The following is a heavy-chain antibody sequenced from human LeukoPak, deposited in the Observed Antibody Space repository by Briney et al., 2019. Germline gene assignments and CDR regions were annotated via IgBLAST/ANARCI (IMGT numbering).Heavy chain of an antibody. J-gene: IGHJ4*02. CDR3: AREDRVLRYYY. V-gene: IGHV4-38-2*02. D-gene: IGHD3-9*01. CDR1: GYSISSSYY. Sequence: SETLSLTCTVSGYSISSSYYWGWIRQPPGKGLEWIGSIYTSGSTNYNPSLKSRVTMSVDTSKNQFSLKLSSVTAADTAVYYCAREDRVLRYYYWGQGTLVTVSS. CDR2: IYTSGST.